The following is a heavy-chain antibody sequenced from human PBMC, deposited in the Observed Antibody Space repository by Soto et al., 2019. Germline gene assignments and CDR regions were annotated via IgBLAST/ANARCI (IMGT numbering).Heavy chain of an antibody. V-gene: IGHV3-23*01. J-gene: IGHJ4*02. D-gene: IGHD6-6*01. CDR3: AKEVIAARPYYFDY. CDR2: ISASGAYT. Sequence: GGSLRLSCAASGFTFSSYAVSWARQTPGKGLEWVSTISASGAYTYYAGSVKGRFTISRDNSKNTLYLQMRSLRAGDTATYYCAKEVIAARPYYFDYWGQGTLVTVSS. CDR1: GFTFSSYA.